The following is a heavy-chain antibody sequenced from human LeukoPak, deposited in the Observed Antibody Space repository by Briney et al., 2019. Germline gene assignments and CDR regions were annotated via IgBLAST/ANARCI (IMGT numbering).Heavy chain of an antibody. CDR3: ARFTPRLTREKFDY. J-gene: IGHJ4*02. V-gene: IGHV1-18*01. Sequence: ASVTVSCKASSYTFTNYDINWVRQAPGQGLEWMGGISAYDGNTRYAQKFQGRVTMTTDTSTSTAYMELRSLRSDDTAVYYCARFTPRLTREKFDYWGQGTLVTVSS. CDR1: SYTFTNYD. D-gene: IGHD2-2*01. CDR2: ISAYDGNT.